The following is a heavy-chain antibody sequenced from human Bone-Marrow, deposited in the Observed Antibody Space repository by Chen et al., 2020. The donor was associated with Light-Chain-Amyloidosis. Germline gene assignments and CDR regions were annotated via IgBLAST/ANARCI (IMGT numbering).Heavy chain of an antibody. CDR1: GYTFPNYW. V-gene: IGHV5-51*01. Sequence: EVQLEQSGPEVKKPGESLKISCKGSGYTFPNYWIAWVRQMPGKGLEWMGVIYPDYPDDSYSPSFEGQVTNAADNAITTAYLLGRSLNSSESAMYDWAGRGDGYNFDYWGQGTLVTVSS. J-gene: IGHJ4*02. CDR2: IYPDYPDD. D-gene: IGHD5-12*01. CDR3: AGRGDGYNFDY.